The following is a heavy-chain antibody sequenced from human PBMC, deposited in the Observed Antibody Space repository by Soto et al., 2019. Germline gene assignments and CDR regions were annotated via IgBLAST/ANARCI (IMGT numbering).Heavy chain of an antibody. CDR1: GGSISSGDYY. Sequence: SETLSLTCTASGGSISSGDYYWSWFRQPQGKGLEWIGYIYYSGSTYYNPSLKSRVTILVDTSTNQSSLKLRSVPAADPSMYFCAGDRLYYYGSVSYSLYFSYSCMDVWGPGTMVTVSS. CDR2: IYYSGST. D-gene: IGHD3-10*01. CDR3: AGDRLYYYGSVSYSLYFSYSCMDV. V-gene: IGHV4-30-4*01. J-gene: IGHJ6*02.